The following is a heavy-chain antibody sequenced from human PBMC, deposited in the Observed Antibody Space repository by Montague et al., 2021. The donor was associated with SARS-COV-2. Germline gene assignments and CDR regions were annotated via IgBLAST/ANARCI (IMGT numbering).Heavy chain of an antibody. J-gene: IGHJ2*01. V-gene: IGHV2-70*11. CDR2: XDWDDDK. CDR1: GFSLSTSGMC. D-gene: IGHD3-10*01. CDR3: ARTDGSGRGFEL. Sequence: PALVKPTQTLTLTCTFSGFSLSTSGMCVSWIRQPPGKALEWLARXDWDDDKYYSTSLKTRLTISKDTSKNQVVLTMTNMDPVDTATYYRARTDGSGRGFELWGRGTLVTITT.